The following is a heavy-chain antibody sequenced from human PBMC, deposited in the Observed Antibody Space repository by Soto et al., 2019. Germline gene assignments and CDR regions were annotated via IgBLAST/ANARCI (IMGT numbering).Heavy chain of an antibody. CDR1: GGSITNTNCY. D-gene: IGHD3-3*01. V-gene: IGHV4-39*01. Sequence: SETQSLTCTVSGGSITNTNCYWGWIRQPPGKGLEWIGNVYYNGFTYYNPSLKSRVTMFVDTSKNHFSLKMTSVTAADTAVYYCARQDDFWSGSNWFDPWGQGTLVTVS. J-gene: IGHJ5*02. CDR3: ARQDDFWSGSNWFDP. CDR2: VYYNGFT.